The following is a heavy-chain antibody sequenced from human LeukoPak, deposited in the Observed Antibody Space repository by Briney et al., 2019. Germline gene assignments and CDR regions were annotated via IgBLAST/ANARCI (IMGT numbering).Heavy chain of an antibody. J-gene: IGHJ4*02. CDR2: ISGAGGNV. V-gene: IGHV3-48*01. D-gene: IGHD2-2*03. Sequence: GGSLRLSCAASGFTFRNYGLSWVRQAPGKGLEWVSYISGAGGNVNYADSVKGRFITSRDNGKNSLYLQMSSLRAEDTAVYYCAIWMGNNADFTGPIDYWGQGTLVTVSS. CDR1: GFTFRNYG. CDR3: AIWMGNNADFTGPIDY.